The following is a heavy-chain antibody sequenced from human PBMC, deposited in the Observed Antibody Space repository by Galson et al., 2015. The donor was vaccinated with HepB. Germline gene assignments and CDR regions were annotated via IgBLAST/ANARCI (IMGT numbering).Heavy chain of an antibody. CDR2: INAGNGNT. CDR3: ARAEANLYYGMDV. Sequence: SVKVSCKASGYTFNRYAMHWVRQAPGQRPQWMGWINAGNGNTKYSWKFQGRVTITRDTFASTVYMELSSLRSEDTAVYYCARAEANLYYGMDVWGQGTTVTVSS. J-gene: IGHJ6*02. CDR1: GYTFNRYA. V-gene: IGHV1-3*01.